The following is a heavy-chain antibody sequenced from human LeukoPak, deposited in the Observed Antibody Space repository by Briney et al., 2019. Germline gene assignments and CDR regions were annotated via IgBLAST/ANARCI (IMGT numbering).Heavy chain of an antibody. CDR3: VTDCGTMNPGGH. D-gene: IGHD2-21*01. Sequence: TGGSLRLSCATSGFTFSNYWFNWVRQAPGKGLEWVANIKQDGSDKYYVDSVKGRFTVSRDNAKNSRYLQMNSLRVEDTAGYYCVTDCGTMNPGGHWGQGTLVTVSS. J-gene: IGHJ1*01. V-gene: IGHV3-7*01. CDR2: IKQDGSDK. CDR1: GFTFSNYW.